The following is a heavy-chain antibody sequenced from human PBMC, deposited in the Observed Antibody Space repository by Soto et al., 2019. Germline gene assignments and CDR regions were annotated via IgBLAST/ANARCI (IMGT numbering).Heavy chain of an antibody. D-gene: IGHD5-12*01. CDR1: GGSISSGDYY. V-gene: IGHV4-30-4*01. J-gene: IGHJ5*02. CDR2: IYYSGST. CDR3: ARSLTTTPIGVATFLSGLGNNWFDP. Sequence: QVQLQESGPGLVKPSQTLSLTCTVSGGSISSGDYYWSWIRQPPGKGLEWIGYIYYSGSTYYNPSLKSRVTISVDTSKNQFSLKLSSVTAADTAVYYCARSLTTTPIGVATFLSGLGNNWFDPWGQGTLVTVSS.